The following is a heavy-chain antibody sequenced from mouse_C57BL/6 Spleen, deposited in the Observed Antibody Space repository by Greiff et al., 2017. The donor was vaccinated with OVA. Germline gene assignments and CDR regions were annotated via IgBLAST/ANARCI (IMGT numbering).Heavy chain of an antibody. Sequence: EVKLVESGGDLVKPGGSLKLSCAASGFTFSSYGMSWVRQTPDKRLEWVATISSGGSYTYYPDSVKGRFTISRDNAKNTLYLQMSSLKSEDTAMYYCASRGYGNYERYFDYWGQGTTLTVSS. CDR3: ASRGYGNYERYFDY. V-gene: IGHV5-6*02. J-gene: IGHJ2*01. CDR2: ISSGGSYT. CDR1: GFTFSSYG. D-gene: IGHD2-10*02.